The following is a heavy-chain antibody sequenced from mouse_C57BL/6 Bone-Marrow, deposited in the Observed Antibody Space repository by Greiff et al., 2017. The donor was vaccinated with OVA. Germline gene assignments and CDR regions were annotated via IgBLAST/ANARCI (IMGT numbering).Heavy chain of an antibody. Sequence: QVQLQQPGAELVRPGSSVKLSCKASGYTFTSYWMHWVKQRPIQGLEWIGNIDPSDSETHYNQKFKDKATLTVDKSSSTAYMQLSSLTSEDAAVYYCARTYGDWYFDVWGTGTTVTVSS. D-gene: IGHD1-1*01. J-gene: IGHJ1*03. CDR1: GYTFTSYW. V-gene: IGHV1-52*01. CDR3: ARTYGDWYFDV. CDR2: IDPSDSET.